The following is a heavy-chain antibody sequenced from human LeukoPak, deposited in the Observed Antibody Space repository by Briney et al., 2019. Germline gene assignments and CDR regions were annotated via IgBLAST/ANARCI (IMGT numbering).Heavy chain of an antibody. CDR3: ARESPIVVVPAATYYYYYMDV. D-gene: IGHD2-2*01. Sequence: SETLSLTCTVSGGSISSYYWSWIRQPPGKGLGWIGYIYYSGSTNYNPSLKSRVTISVDTSKNQFSLKLSSVTAADTAVYYCARESPIVVVPAATYYYYYMDVWGKGATVTVTS. V-gene: IGHV4-59*01. CDR2: IYYSGST. J-gene: IGHJ6*03. CDR1: GGSISSYY.